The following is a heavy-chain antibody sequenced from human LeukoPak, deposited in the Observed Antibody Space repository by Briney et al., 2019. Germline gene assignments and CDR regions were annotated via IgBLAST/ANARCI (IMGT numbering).Heavy chain of an antibody. Sequence: SETLSLTCAVYGGSFSGYYWSWIRQPPGKGLEWIGEINHSGSTNYNPSLKSRVTISVDTSKNQFSLKLSSVTAADTAVYYCARGVYCSSTSCLGDYYYYYGMDVWGQGTTVTVSS. D-gene: IGHD2-2*01. CDR1: GGSFSGYY. J-gene: IGHJ6*02. CDR3: ARGVYCSSTSCLGDYYYYYGMDV. V-gene: IGHV4-34*01. CDR2: INHSGST.